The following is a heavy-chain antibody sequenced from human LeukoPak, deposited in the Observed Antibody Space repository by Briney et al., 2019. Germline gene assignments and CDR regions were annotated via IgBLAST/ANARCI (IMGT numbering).Heavy chain of an antibody. Sequence: GASVKVSCKASGGTFSSYAISWVRQAPGQGLEWMGGIIPIFDTANYAQKFQGRVTITAGESTSTAYMELSSLRSEDTAVYYCATTPYDYVWGSYRYRFDYWGQGTLVTVSS. CDR3: ATTPYDYVWGSYRYRFDY. CDR2: IIPIFDTA. D-gene: IGHD3-16*02. V-gene: IGHV1-69*13. J-gene: IGHJ4*02. CDR1: GGTFSSYA.